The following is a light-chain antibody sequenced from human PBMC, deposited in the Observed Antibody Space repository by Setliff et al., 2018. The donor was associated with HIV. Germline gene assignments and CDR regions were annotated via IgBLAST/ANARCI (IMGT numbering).Light chain of an antibody. Sequence: QSVLTQPASVSGSPGQSITISCTGTISDIGSYNFASWYQQHPGKAPKLIISDVTKRPSGVSDRFSGSKSGHTASLAISGLQAEDEADYYCSSYTTSSTYVFGIGTKVTVL. J-gene: IGLJ1*01. CDR2: DVT. CDR3: SSYTTSSTYV. V-gene: IGLV2-14*03. CDR1: ISDIGSYNF.